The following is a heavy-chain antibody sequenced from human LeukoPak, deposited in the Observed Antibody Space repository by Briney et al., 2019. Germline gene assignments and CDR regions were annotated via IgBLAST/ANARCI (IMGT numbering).Heavy chain of an antibody. CDR1: GFTFSSYA. J-gene: IGHJ4*02. Sequence: PGRSLRLSCAASGFTFSSYAMHWVRQAPGKGLEWVAVISYDGSNKYYADSVKGRFTISRDNSKNTLYLQMNSLRAEDTAVYYCARDVTQLRAFDYWGQGTLVTVSS. D-gene: IGHD2-2*01. CDR2: ISYDGSNK. CDR3: ARDVTQLRAFDY. V-gene: IGHV3-30-3*01.